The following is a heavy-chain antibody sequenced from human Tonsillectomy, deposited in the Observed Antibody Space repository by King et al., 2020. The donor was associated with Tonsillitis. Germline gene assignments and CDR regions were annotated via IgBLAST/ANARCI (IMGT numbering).Heavy chain of an antibody. CDR2: TYYRSKWYN. CDR1: GDSVSSKSAA. D-gene: IGHD6-19*01. V-gene: IGHV6-1*01. CDR3: ARGGGHAIAVTWFDP. J-gene: IGHJ5*02. Sequence: VQLQQSGPGLVKPSQTLSLTCAISGDSVSSKSAAWNWIRQSPSRGLEWLGRTYYRSKWYNNYAVSVKSRITINPDTSKNQFSLQLKAVTPEDTAVYYGARGGGHAIAVTWFDPWGQGTLVTVSS.